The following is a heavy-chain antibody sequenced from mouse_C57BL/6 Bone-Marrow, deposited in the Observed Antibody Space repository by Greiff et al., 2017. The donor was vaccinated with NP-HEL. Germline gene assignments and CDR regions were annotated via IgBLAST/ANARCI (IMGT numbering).Heavy chain of an antibody. D-gene: IGHD2-5*01. V-gene: IGHV1-64*01. Sequence: QVQLQQSGAELVKPGASVKLSCKASGYTFTSYWMHWVKQRPGQGLEWIGMIHPNSGSTNYNEKFKSKATLTVDKSSSTAYMQLSSLTSEDSAVYYCARYSNYDCAMDDWGQGTSVTVSS. J-gene: IGHJ4*01. CDR3: ARYSNYDCAMDD. CDR2: IHPNSGST. CDR1: GYTFTSYW.